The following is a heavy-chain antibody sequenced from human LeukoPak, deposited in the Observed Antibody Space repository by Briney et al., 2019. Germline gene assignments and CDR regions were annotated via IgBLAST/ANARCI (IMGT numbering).Heavy chain of an antibody. V-gene: IGHV4-59*01. CDR3: ARTADYDFWSGLNYYYYMAV. D-gene: IGHD3-3*01. CDR1: GGSISSNY. Sequence: NPSETLSLTCTVSGGSISSNYWSWIRQPPGKGLEWIGYIYYSGSTNYNPSLKSRVTISVDTSKNQFSLKLSSVTAADTAVYYCARTADYDFWSGLNYYYYMAVWGKGTTVTVSS. CDR2: IYYSGST. J-gene: IGHJ6*03.